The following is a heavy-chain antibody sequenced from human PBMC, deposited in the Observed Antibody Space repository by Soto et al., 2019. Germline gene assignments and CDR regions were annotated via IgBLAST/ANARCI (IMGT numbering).Heavy chain of an antibody. CDR1: GYSFTSYW. V-gene: IGHV5-51*01. J-gene: IGHJ4*02. D-gene: IGHD2-15*01. CDR3: ARLTGVDPNYFDY. Sequence: WEAVKISWDGSGYSFTSYWIGWVRQMPGKGLEWMGIIYPGDSDTRYSPSFQGQVTISADKSISTAYLQWSSLKASATAMYYCARLTGVDPNYFDYWGQGTLVTVSS. CDR2: IYPGDSDT.